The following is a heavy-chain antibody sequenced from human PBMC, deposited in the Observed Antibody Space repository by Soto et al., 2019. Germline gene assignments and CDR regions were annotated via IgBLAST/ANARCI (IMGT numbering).Heavy chain of an antibody. J-gene: IGHJ4*02. CDR2: IVHGGTT. V-gene: IGHV4-38-2*02. Sequence: SVTLSDACTVSGYSISSGYFWAWIRQPPGKGLEWIGNIVHGGTTHYNPSLKSRVSISVDTSKNQFSLNLGFVTAADTAVYYCRSNASNKYAETGRWAQRTL. CDR3: RSNASNKYAETGR. D-gene: IGHD1-1*01. CDR1: GYSISSGYF.